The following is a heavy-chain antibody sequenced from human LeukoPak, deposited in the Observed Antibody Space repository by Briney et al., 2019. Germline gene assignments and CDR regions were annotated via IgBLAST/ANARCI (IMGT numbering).Heavy chain of an antibody. CDR2: IHDNGDS. Sequence: PSETLSLTCTVSGGSISGYFWSWIRQPAGKGLEWIGRIHDNGDSNHNPSLKSRVTISVDTSKNQFSLKLSSVTAADTAVYYCARLDYSSRFDYWGQGTLVTVSS. D-gene: IGHD4-11*01. CDR1: GGSISGYF. CDR3: ARLDYSSRFDY. V-gene: IGHV4-4*07. J-gene: IGHJ4*02.